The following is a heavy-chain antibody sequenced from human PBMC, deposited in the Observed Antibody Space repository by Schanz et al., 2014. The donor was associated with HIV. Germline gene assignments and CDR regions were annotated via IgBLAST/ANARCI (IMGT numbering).Heavy chain of an antibody. CDR1: GFTFRTFS. Sequence: VQLVESGGGLVQPGGTLRLSCATSGFTFRTFSMDWVRQAPGRGLEWVAVVAHNGNVKYYADSVKGRFAISRDNSKNTLLLQMNSLGAEDTAVYYCAKEGSSFSSTYYDSWGQGTLVTVSS. J-gene: IGHJ4*02. V-gene: IGHV3-30*18. D-gene: IGHD3-10*01. CDR3: AKEGSSFSSTYYDS. CDR2: VAHNGNVK.